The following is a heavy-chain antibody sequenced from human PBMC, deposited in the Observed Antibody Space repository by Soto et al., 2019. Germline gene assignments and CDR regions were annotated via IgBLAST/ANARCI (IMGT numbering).Heavy chain of an antibody. D-gene: IGHD4-17*01. CDR3: ARESLDDYGVSYFDY. CDR2: ISGSGGST. V-gene: IGHV3-23*01. CDR1: GFTFSSYA. Sequence: GGSLRLSCAASGFTFSSYAMSWVRQAPGKGLEWVSAISGSGGSTYYADSVKGRFTISRDNSKNTLYLQMNSLRAEDTAVYYCARESLDDYGVSYFDYWAQGTLVTV. J-gene: IGHJ4*02.